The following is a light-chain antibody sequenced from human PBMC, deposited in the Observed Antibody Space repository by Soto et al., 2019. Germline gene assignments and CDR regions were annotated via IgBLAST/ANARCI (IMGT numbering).Light chain of an antibody. CDR2: KAS. Sequence: DIQMTQSPSTLSASVGDRVTITCRARQSISSWLAWFQHKPGKAPKLLIYKASILESGVPSRFSGSGSGKEFTLTISSLQPDDSATYYCQPYNSYSRTFGQGTKVEIK. V-gene: IGKV1-5*03. J-gene: IGKJ1*01. CDR1: QSISSW. CDR3: QPYNSYSRT.